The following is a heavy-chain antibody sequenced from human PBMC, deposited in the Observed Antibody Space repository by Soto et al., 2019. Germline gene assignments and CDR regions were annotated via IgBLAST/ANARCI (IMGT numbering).Heavy chain of an antibody. Sequence: QVQLVQSGAEVKKPGASVKVSCKASGYTFTSYGISWVRQAPGQGLEWMGWISAYNGNTNYAQKLQGRVTMTPDTSTSPAYMELSRLRSDGTAVYYCAAWGSTEAQIYDYYGMDVRGPGTTVTVSS. CDR2: ISAYNGNT. J-gene: IGHJ6*02. D-gene: IGHD3-16*01. CDR3: AAWGSTEAQIYDYYGMDV. V-gene: IGHV1-18*01. CDR1: GYTFTSYG.